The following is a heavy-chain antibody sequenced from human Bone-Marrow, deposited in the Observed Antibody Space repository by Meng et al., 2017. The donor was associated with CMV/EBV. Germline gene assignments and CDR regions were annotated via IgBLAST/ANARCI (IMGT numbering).Heavy chain of an antibody. D-gene: IGHD3-10*01. J-gene: IGHJ6*02. Sequence: GESLKISCAASGFTFSSYAMSWVRQAPGKGLEWVSAISGSGGSTYYADSVKGRFTISRDNAKNSLYLQMNSLRAEDTAVYYCARNYGSGSYYIQNYYYYGMDVWGQGTTATVSS. CDR3: ARNYGSGSYYIQNYYYYGMDV. CDR1: GFTFSSYA. CDR2: ISGSGGST. V-gene: IGHV3-23*01.